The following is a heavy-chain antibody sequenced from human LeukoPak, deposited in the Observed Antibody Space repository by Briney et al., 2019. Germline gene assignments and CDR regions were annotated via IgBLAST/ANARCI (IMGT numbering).Heavy chain of an antibody. CDR1: GGSISSYY. V-gene: IGHV4-59*01. CDR3: ARRRDLYSGSYYPFDY. CDR2: TYYSGST. J-gene: IGHJ4*02. Sequence: SETLSLTCTVSGGSISSYYWSWIRQPPGKGLEWIGYTYYSGSTNYNPSLKSRVTISVDTSKNQFSLKLSSVTAADTAVYYCARRRDLYSGSYYPFDYWGQGTLVTVSS. D-gene: IGHD1-26*01.